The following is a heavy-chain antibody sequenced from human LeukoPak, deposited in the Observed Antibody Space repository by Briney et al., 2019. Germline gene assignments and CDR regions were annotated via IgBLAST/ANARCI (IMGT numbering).Heavy chain of an antibody. Sequence: GGSLRLSCAASGFTFSSHWMSWVRQAPGKGLGWVANINQDGSERYYVDSVKGRFTISRDNAKNSLYLQMNSLRAEDTAVYYCARDSEYSSSFAFDIWGQGTMVTVSS. J-gene: IGHJ3*02. CDR3: ARDSEYSSSFAFDI. D-gene: IGHD6-13*01. CDR2: INQDGSER. V-gene: IGHV3-7*01. CDR1: GFTFSSHW.